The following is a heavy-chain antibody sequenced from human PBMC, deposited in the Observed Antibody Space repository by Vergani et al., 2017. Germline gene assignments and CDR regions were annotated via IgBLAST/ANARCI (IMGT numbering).Heavy chain of an antibody. CDR1: GGSFSGYY. Sequence: QVQLQQWGAGLLKPSETLSLTCAVYGGSFSGYYWSWIRQPPGKGLEWIGRIYTSGSTNYNPSLKSRVTMSVDTSKNQFSLKLSSVTAADTAVYYCARGRLDSGFDYWGQGTLVTVSS. V-gene: IGHV4-59*10. J-gene: IGHJ4*02. CDR3: ARGRLDSGFDY. CDR2: IYTSGST. D-gene: IGHD3-3*01.